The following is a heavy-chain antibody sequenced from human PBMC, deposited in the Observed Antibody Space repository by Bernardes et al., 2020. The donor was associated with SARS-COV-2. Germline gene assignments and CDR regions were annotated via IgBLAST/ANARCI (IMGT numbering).Heavy chain of an antibody. J-gene: IGHJ4*02. Sequence: ASVMVSCKASGYTFTGYYMHWVRQAPGQGLEWMGWINPNSGGTNYAQKFQGRVTMTRDTSISTAYMELSRLRSDDTAVYYCAREQDCSSTSCPTDFDYWGQGTLVTVSS. D-gene: IGHD2-2*01. V-gene: IGHV1-2*02. CDR3: AREQDCSSTSCPTDFDY. CDR1: GYTFTGYY. CDR2: INPNSGGT.